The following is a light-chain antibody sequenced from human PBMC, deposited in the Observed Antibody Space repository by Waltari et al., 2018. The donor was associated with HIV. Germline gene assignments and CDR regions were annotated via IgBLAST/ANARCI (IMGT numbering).Light chain of an antibody. CDR1: ELPNRY. Sequence: SSELTQPPSMSVSPGQTARITCFGAELPNRYAYWYQQRPGQAPVLVIYKDRERPSGIPERFSGSNSGTTVTLIISGVQPEDEADYYCQSADRSGSHVVFGGGTKVTV. CDR3: QSADRSGSHVV. V-gene: IGLV3-25*03. J-gene: IGLJ2*01. CDR2: KDR.